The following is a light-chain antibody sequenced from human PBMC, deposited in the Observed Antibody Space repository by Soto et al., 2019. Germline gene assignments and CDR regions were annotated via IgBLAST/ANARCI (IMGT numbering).Light chain of an antibody. J-gene: IGLJ1*01. CDR1: SSDVGGYNY. Sequence: ALTQPASVSGSPGQSITISCTGTSSDVGGYNYVSWYQQHPGKAPKLMIYGVSNRPSGVSNRFSGSKSGNTASLTISGLQAEDEADYYCSSYTSSSTLYVFGTGTKVTVL. CDR2: GVS. CDR3: SSYTSSSTLYV. V-gene: IGLV2-14*01.